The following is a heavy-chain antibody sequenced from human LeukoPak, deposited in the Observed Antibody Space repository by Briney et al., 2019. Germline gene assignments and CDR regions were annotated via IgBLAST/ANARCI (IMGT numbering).Heavy chain of an antibody. CDR1: GFTVSSNY. D-gene: IGHD3-22*01. Sequence: GGSLRLSCAASGFTVSSNYMSWVRQASGKGLEWVSLIYSVGNTYYADSVKGRFTVSRDNSKNILYLQMNSLRADDTAVYYCARNKPNSDGSGYYDYWGQGTLVTVSS. V-gene: IGHV3-53*01. CDR2: IYSVGNT. CDR3: ARNKPNSDGSGYYDY. J-gene: IGHJ4*02.